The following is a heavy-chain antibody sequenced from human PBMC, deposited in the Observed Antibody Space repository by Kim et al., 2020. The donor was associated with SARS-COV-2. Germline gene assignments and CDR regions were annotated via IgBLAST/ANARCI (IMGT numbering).Heavy chain of an antibody. V-gene: IGHV1-8*01. Sequence: TDSAQKFQGRVTMTRNTSTSTAYMELSSLRSEDTAIYYCARGVVTASIDYWGQGTLVTVSS. J-gene: IGHJ4*02. CDR2: T. CDR3: ARGVVTASIDY. D-gene: IGHD2-21*02.